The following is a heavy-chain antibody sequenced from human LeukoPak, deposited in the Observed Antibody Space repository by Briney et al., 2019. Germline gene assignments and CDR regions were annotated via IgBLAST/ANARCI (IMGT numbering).Heavy chain of an antibody. Sequence: PGGSLRLSCAASGFTVSSNFMSWVRQAPGKGLEWVSGIYSGGSTYYADSVKGRFTISRDNSKNTLYLQLNSLRAEDTAAYYCARVQYSGTYSDAFDIWGQGTMVTVSS. D-gene: IGHD1-26*01. CDR2: IYSGGST. V-gene: IGHV3-66*01. CDR3: ARVQYSGTYSDAFDI. CDR1: GFTVSSNF. J-gene: IGHJ3*02.